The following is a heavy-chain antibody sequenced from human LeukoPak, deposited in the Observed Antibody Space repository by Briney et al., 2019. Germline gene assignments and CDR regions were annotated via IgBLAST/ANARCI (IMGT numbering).Heavy chain of an antibody. V-gene: IGHV1-69*04. J-gene: IGHJ4*02. CDR2: IIPILGIA. D-gene: IGHD6-13*01. Sequence: VASVKVSCKASGGTFSSYAISWVRQAPGQGLEWMGRIIPILGIANYAQKFQGRVTITADKSTSTAYMELSSLRSEDTAVYYCARDLPDGLIAAAGWGGYWGQGTLVTVSS. CDR3: ARDLPDGLIAAAGWGGY. CDR1: GGTFSSYA.